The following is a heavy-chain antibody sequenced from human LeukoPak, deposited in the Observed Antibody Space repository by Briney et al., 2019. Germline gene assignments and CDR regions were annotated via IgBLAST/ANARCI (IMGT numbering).Heavy chain of an antibody. J-gene: IGHJ6*02. V-gene: IGHV1-2*02. CDR1: GYTFTGYY. CDR3: AREADTAMVYYYGMDV. Sequence: ASVKVSCKASGYTFTGYYMHWVRQAPGQGLEWMGWINPNSGGTNYAQKFQGRDTMTRDTSISTAYMELSRLRSDDTAVYYCAREADTAMVYYYGMDVWGQGTTVTVSS. CDR2: INPNSGGT. D-gene: IGHD5-18*01.